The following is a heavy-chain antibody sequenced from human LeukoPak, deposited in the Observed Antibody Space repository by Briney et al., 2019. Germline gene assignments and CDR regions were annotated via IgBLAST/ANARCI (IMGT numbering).Heavy chain of an antibody. CDR2: ISSSSSYI. D-gene: IGHD2-15*01. CDR1: GFTFSSYS. V-gene: IGHV3-21*01. CDR3: AKEGDCSGGSCNHGALDY. J-gene: IGHJ4*02. Sequence: GGSLRLSCAASGFTFSSYSMNWVRQAPGKGLEWVSSISSSSSYIYYADSVKGRFTISRDNTKNTVYLQMNSLRAEDTAVYYCAKEGDCSGGSCNHGALDYWGQGTLVTVSS.